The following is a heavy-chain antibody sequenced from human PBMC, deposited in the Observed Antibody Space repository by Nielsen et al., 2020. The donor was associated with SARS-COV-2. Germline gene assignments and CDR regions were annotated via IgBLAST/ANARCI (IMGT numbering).Heavy chain of an antibody. V-gene: IGHV3-7*01. D-gene: IGHD6-19*01. CDR2: IKLDGSEK. CDR3: ARVSWDSSAWYRIDW. Sequence: GGSLRLSCVVSGFNFRGYWMTWVRQAPGKGLEWVGNIKLDGSEKYYVDSVKGRFTISRDNARNSLYLQMSSLRADDTAVYYCARVSWDSSAWYRIDWWGQGTLVTVSS. CDR1: GFNFRGYW. J-gene: IGHJ4*02.